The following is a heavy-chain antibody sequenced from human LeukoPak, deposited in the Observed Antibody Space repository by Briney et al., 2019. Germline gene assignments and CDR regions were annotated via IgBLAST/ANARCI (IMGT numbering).Heavy chain of an antibody. D-gene: IGHD6-19*01. CDR1: GGSISSYY. CDR2: IYYSGST. V-gene: IGHV4-59*01. J-gene: IGHJ3*02. CDR3: ARGPIAVAGPAFDI. Sequence: SETLSLTCTVSGGSISSYYWSWIRQPPGKGLEWIGYIYYSGSTNYNPSLKSRVTISVDTSKNQFSLKLSSVTAADTAVYYCARGPIAVAGPAFDIWGQGTMATVSS.